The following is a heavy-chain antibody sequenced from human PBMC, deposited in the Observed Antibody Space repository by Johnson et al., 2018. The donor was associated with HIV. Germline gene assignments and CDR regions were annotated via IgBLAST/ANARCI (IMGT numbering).Heavy chain of an antibody. CDR2: INTDGTIT. J-gene: IGHJ3*01. CDR3: ARGGPLVGANAFDV. D-gene: IGHD1-26*01. V-gene: IGHV3-74*02. Sequence: VQLLESGGGVVRPGGSLRLSCAASGFTVSDNYMTWVRQAPGKGLVWVSRINTDGTITTYADSVKGRFTISRDNAKNSLYLQMNSLRAEDTAVYYCARGGPLVGANAFDVWGQGTMVTVSS. CDR1: GFTVSDNY.